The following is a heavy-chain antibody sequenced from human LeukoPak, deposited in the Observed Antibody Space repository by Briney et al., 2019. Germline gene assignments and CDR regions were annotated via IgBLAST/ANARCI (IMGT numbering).Heavy chain of an antibody. CDR3: ARQKSYCSSTSCYSSFLDY. V-gene: IGHV4-38-2*01. CDR2: IYHSGST. Sequence: SETLSLTCAVSGYSISSGYYWGWIRQPPGKGLEWIGSIYHSGSTYYNPSLKGRVTISVDTSKNQFSLKLSSVTAADTAVYYCARQKSYCSSTSCYSSFLDYWGQGTLVTVSS. D-gene: IGHD2-2*01. J-gene: IGHJ4*02. CDR1: GYSISSGYY.